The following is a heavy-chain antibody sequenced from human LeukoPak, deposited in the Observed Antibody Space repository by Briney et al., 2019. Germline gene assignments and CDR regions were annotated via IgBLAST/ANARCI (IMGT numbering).Heavy chain of an antibody. CDR3: AELGITMIGGV. Sequence: GGSLRLSCAASEFTFNNYGMSWVRQAPGKVLEWVSSISSSSTYIFYADSVKGRFTISRDNAKNSLYLQMNSLRAEDTAVYYCAELGITMIGGVWGKGTTVTISS. D-gene: IGHD3-10*02. V-gene: IGHV3-21*01. J-gene: IGHJ6*04. CDR2: ISSSSTYI. CDR1: EFTFNNYG.